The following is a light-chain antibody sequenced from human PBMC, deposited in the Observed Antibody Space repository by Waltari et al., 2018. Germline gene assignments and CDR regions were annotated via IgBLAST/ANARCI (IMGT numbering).Light chain of an antibody. J-gene: IGLJ2*01. Sequence: QSALTQPASVSGSPVQSITISCTGTSSDVGGSYYVSWYQLPPGKAPKLMISEVSNRPSGVSNRFSGSKSGNTASLTISGLQAEDEADYYCSSYTSSSTAVFGGGTKLTVL. V-gene: IGLV2-14*01. CDR3: SSYTSSSTAV. CDR1: SSDVGGSYY. CDR2: EVS.